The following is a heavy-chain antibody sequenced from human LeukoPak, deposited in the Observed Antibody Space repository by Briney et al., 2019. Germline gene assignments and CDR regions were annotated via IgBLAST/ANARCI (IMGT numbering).Heavy chain of an antibody. Sequence: PGGSLRLSCAASGFTFSDYAMSWVRQAPGKGLEWVSSISSSNSYIYYADSVKGRFTISKDDAKNSLSLHMNSLRAEDTAVYYCARDLIGGYNGGYFDSWSQGILVTVSS. CDR1: GFTFSDYA. CDR3: ARDLIGGYNGGYFDS. V-gene: IGHV3-21*01. CDR2: ISSSNSYI. D-gene: IGHD5-24*01. J-gene: IGHJ4*02.